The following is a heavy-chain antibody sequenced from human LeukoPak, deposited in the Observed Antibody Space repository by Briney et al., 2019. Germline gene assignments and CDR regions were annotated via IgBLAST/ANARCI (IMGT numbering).Heavy chain of an antibody. Sequence: AGGSLRLSCAASGFTFSSYEMNWVRQAPGKGREWVSYISSSGSTIYYADSVKGRFTISRDNAKNSLYLQMNSLRAEDTAVYYCARAFRRGSSWYPDYWGQGTLVTVSS. V-gene: IGHV3-48*03. D-gene: IGHD6-13*01. CDR1: GFTFSSYE. CDR3: ARAFRRGSSWYPDY. J-gene: IGHJ4*02. CDR2: ISSSGSTI.